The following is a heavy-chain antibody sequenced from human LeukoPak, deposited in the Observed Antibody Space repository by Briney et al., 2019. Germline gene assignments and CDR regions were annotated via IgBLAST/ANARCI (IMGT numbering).Heavy chain of an antibody. J-gene: IGHJ4*02. CDR1: GFTFSSYW. CDR2: INTDGSST. Sequence: PGGSLRLSCAASGFTFSSYWMHWVRQAPGKGLVWVSRINTDGSSTSYADSVKGRFTISRDNAKNTLYLQMNSLRAEDTAVYYCARYEYSSSFDYWGQGTLVTVSS. V-gene: IGHV3-74*01. D-gene: IGHD6-6*01. CDR3: ARYEYSSSFDY.